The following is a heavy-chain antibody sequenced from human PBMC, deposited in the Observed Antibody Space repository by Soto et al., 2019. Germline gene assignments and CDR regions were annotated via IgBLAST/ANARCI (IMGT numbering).Heavy chain of an antibody. CDR3: ARDRDIVVVPAAYIDY. CDR2: IWYDGSNK. J-gene: IGHJ4*02. CDR1: GFTFSSYG. D-gene: IGHD2-2*01. Sequence: QVQLVESGGGVVQPGRSLRLSCAASGFTFSSYGMHWVRQAPGKGLEWVAVIWYDGSNKYYADSVKGRFTISRDNSKNTLYLQMNSLRAEDTAVYYCARDRDIVVVPAAYIDYWGQGTLVTFSS. V-gene: IGHV3-33*01.